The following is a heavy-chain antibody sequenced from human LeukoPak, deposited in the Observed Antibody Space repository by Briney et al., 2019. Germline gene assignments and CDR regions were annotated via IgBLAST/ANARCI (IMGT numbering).Heavy chain of an antibody. V-gene: IGHV1-46*01. Sequence: ASVKVSCKASGYTFTSYYMHWVRQAPGQGLEWMGIINPSGGSTSYAQKFQGRVTMTRDTSTSTVYMELSNLRSEDTAVYYCARDLVAMVRGVGNWFDPWGQGTLVTVSS. CDR3: ARDLVAMVRGVGNWFDP. J-gene: IGHJ5*02. CDR2: INPSGGST. D-gene: IGHD3-10*01. CDR1: GYTFTSYY.